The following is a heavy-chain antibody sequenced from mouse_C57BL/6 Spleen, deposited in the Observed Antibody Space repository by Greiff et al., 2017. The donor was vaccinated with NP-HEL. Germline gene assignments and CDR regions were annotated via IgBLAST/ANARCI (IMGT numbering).Heavy chain of an antibody. CDR1: GYSFTDYN. CDR3: ARYGGQGDYFDY. CDR2: INPNYGTT. Sequence: VHVKQSGPELVKPGASVKISCKASGYSFTDYNMNWVKQSNGKSLEWIGVINPNYGTTSYNQKFKGKATLTVDQSSSTAYMQLNSLTSEDSAVYYCARYGGQGDYFDYWGQGTTLTVSS. J-gene: IGHJ2*01. V-gene: IGHV1-39*01. D-gene: IGHD1-1*02.